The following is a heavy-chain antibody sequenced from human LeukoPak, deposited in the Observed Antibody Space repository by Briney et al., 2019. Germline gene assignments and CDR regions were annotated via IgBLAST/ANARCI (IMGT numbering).Heavy chain of an antibody. D-gene: IGHD1-26*01. CDR3: AGDSLGATIAGDY. V-gene: IGHV3-23*01. CDR2: ISGSGGST. Sequence: HTGGSLRLSCAASGFTFSNHAMNWVRQAPGRGLEWVSGISGSGGSTYYADSVKGRFTISRDNAKNSLYLQMNSLRAEDTAVYYCAGDSLGATIAGDYWGQGTLVTVSS. J-gene: IGHJ4*02. CDR1: GFTFSNHA.